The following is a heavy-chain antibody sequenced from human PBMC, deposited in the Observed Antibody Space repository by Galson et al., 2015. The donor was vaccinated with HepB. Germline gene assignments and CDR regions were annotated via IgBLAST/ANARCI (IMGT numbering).Heavy chain of an antibody. D-gene: IGHD6-13*01. V-gene: IGHV1-69*13. Sequence: SVKVSCKASGGTFSSYAISWVRQAPGQGLEWMGGIIPIFGTANYAQKFQGRVTITADESTSTAYMELSSLRSEDTAVYYCARAQPGYSSSWYYFDYWGQGTLVTVSS. CDR1: GGTFSSYA. CDR2: IIPIFGTA. J-gene: IGHJ4*02. CDR3: ARAQPGYSSSWYYFDY.